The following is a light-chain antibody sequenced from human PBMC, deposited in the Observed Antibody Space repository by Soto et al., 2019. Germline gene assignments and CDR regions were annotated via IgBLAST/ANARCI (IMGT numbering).Light chain of an antibody. CDR3: QQSYSTPWT. J-gene: IGKJ1*01. Sequence: DIQMTQSPSSLSASVGDRVTITCRASQTISSYLHCYQQKPGKAPKLLIYAASSLQSGVPSRFSGSGSGTDFTLAISSLQPEDFATYYCQQSYSTPWTFGEGTKVEIK. V-gene: IGKV1-39*01. CDR2: AAS. CDR1: QTISSY.